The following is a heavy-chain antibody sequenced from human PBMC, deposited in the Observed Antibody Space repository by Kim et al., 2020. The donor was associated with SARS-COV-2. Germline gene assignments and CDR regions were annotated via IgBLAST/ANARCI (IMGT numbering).Heavy chain of an antibody. CDR3: VRDGRDGGAYTPA. Sequence: GGSLRLSCAASGFTFSNFWMSWVRQAPGKGLEWVANIKQDGRDKYYVDSVKGRFTISRDNAKNSLNLQMNSLRDDDTAVYYCVRDGRDGGAYTPAWGQGTLVTVSS. J-gene: IGHJ5*02. V-gene: IGHV3-7*03. CDR1: GFTFSNFW. D-gene: IGHD3-16*01. CDR2: IKQDGRDK.